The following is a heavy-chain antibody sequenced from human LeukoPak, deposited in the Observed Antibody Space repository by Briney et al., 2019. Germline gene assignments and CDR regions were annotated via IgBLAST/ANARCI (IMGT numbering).Heavy chain of an antibody. V-gene: IGHV3-7*01. D-gene: IGHD4-23*01. J-gene: IGHJ6*03. CDR3: ARDESTVVTNYYYYYMDV. Sequence: GGSLRLSCAASGFTFSNYAMNWVRQAPGKGLEWVANIKQDGSEKYYVDSVKGRFTISRDNAKNSLYLQMNSLRAEDTAVYYCARDESTVVTNYYYYYMDVWGKGTTVTVSS. CDR1: GFTFSNYA. CDR2: IKQDGSEK.